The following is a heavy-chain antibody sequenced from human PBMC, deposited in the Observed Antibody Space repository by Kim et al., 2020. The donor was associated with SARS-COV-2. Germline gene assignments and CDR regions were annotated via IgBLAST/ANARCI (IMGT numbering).Heavy chain of an antibody. J-gene: IGHJ4*02. Sequence: GGSLRLSCAASGFTFSGSAMHWVRQTSGKGLEWVGRVRSKANNYATEYAASVNGRFSISRDDSKNTAYLQMNSLKTEDTAVYYCALLVGATNRIDYWGQGTLVTVSS. D-gene: IGHD1-26*01. CDR2: VRSKANNYAT. CDR1: GFTFSGSA. CDR3: ALLVGATNRIDY. V-gene: IGHV3-73*01.